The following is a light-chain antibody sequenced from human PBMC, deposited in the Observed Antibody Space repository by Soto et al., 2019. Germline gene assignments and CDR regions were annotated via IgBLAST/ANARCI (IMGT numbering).Light chain of an antibody. CDR3: QQRSNWTIT. CDR2: DAS. CDR1: QSVSSY. J-gene: IGKJ5*01. Sequence: EIVFTQSPATLSLSPGERATLSCRASQSVSSYLAWYQKKPGQSPRLLIYDASNRATGIPARFSGSGSGTDFNLTISRLETEDFAVYECQQRSNWTITFGQGTRLEIK. V-gene: IGKV3-11*01.